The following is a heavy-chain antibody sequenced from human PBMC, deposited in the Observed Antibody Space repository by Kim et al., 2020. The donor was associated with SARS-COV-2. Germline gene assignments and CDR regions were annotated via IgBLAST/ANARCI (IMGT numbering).Heavy chain of an antibody. J-gene: IGHJ3*01. CDR2: IRSKVYSYAT. CDR1: GFTFSDSP. D-gene: IGHD1-1*01. CDR3: TRISGPTLAFWDAFVV. Sequence: GGSLRLSCAASGFTFSDSPIHWVRQASGKGLEWVGRIRSKVYSYATSYAASVKGRITISRDDSESTAYMQMNSLKTEDTAVYYCTRISGPTLAFWDAFVV. V-gene: IGHV3-73*01.